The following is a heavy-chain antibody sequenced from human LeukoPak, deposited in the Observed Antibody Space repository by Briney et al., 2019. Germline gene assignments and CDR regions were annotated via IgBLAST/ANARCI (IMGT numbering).Heavy chain of an antibody. CDR2: INPNSGGT. J-gene: IGHJ4*02. Sequence: GASVKVSCKASGYTFTGYYMHWVRQAPGQGLEWMGWINPNSGGTNYAQKFQGRATMTGDTSISTAYMELSRLRSDDTAVYYCARGITAAGNYWGQGTLVTVSS. D-gene: IGHD6-13*01. CDR3: ARGITAAGNY. CDR1: GYTFTGYY. V-gene: IGHV1-2*02.